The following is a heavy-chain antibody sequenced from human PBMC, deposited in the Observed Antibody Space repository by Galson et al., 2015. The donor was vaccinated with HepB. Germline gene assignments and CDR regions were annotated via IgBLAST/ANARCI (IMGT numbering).Heavy chain of an antibody. J-gene: IGHJ2*01. Sequence: SLRLSCAASGFTFSISAMNWVRQAPGKGLEWVSDISGSGGSTNYADSVKGRFTISRDNSQNMLYLQMNSLRAEDTALYYCAKDITSGWYFDLWGRGTLDTVSS. CDR2: ISGSGGST. CDR3: AKDITSGWYFDL. CDR1: GFTFSISA. V-gene: IGHV3-23*01. D-gene: IGHD1-14*01.